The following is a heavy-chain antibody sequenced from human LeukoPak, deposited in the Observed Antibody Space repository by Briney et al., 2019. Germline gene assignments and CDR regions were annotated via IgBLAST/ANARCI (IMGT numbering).Heavy chain of an antibody. V-gene: IGHV1-2*02. D-gene: IGHD3-3*01. CDR2: INPNSGGT. Sequence: ASVKVSCKASGYTFTGYYMHWVRRAPGQGLEWMGWINPNSGGTNYAQKFQGRVTMTRDTSIGTAYMELSRLRSDDTAVYYCARVPPPHYDFWSPSPYMDVWGKGTTVTVSS. J-gene: IGHJ6*03. CDR1: GYTFTGYY. CDR3: ARVPPPHYDFWSPSPYMDV.